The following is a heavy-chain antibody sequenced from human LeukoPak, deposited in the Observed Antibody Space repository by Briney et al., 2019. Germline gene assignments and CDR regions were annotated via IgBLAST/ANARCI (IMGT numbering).Heavy chain of an antibody. Sequence: SETLSLTCTVSGGPISSYYWSWIRQPPGKGLEWIGYIYYSWSTNYNPSLKSRVTVSVGTSKNQFSLRLSSVTAGDPAGYFGWSHTRGSGCPFDPWGQGTLVTVSS. V-gene: IGHV4-59*08. CDR1: GGPISSYY. J-gene: IGHJ5*02. D-gene: IGHD3-22*01. CDR3: WSHTRGSGCPFDP. CDR2: IYYSWST.